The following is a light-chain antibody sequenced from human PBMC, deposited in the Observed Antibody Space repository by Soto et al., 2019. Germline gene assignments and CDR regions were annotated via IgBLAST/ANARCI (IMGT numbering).Light chain of an antibody. Sequence: QSALTQPASVSGSPGQSITISCTGTSSDVASYNLVSWYQQHPGKAPKLMIYEGSKRPSGVSNRFSGSKSGNTASLTISGLQAEDEADYYCCSYAGSSTSRVFGGGTKLTVL. CDR3: CSYAGSSTSRV. CDR2: EGS. CDR1: SSDVASYNL. J-gene: IGLJ3*02. V-gene: IGLV2-23*01.